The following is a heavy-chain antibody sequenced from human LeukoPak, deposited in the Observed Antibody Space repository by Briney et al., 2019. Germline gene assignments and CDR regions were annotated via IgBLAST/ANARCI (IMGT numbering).Heavy chain of an antibody. CDR1: VFNFFSYG. J-gene: IGHJ4*01. Sequence: GGSLRLSCVASVFNFFSYGTQWVRQAPRKGPVWVSRIFADGSTTSYADSVKGRFTISRDNAKNTLYLQMNSLRAEDTAVYYCARELPREVTLDYWGQGTLVTVSP. D-gene: IGHD2-21*02. V-gene: IGHV3-74*01. CDR2: IFADGSTT. CDR3: ARELPREVTLDY.